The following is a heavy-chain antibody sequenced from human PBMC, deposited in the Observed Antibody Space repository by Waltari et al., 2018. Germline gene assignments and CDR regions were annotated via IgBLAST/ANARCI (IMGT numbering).Heavy chain of an antibody. V-gene: IGHV3-23*04. CDR1: GFTFSSYA. J-gene: IGHJ3*02. CDR2: ISGSGGST. Sequence: EVQLVESGGGLVQPGGSLRLSCAASGFTFSSYAMSWVRQAPGKGREWVSAISGSGGSTYYADSVKGRFTISRDNSKNTLYLQMNSLRAEDTAVYYCARERGADYGDYDWRPWEAFDIWGQGTMVTVSS. CDR3: ARERGADYGDYDWRPWEAFDI. D-gene: IGHD4-17*01.